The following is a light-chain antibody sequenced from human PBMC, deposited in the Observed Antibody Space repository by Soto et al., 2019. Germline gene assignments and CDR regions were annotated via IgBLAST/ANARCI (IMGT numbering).Light chain of an antibody. CDR3: QQYMSSVT. Sequence: EVVLTQSPGSLSLSPGKRPPLPCGPSQRLVRTSFAWYQKNPGQAPRLLIYGASKRATGIPDRFSGSGSGTDFTLIISRLEPEDFAVYYCQQYMSSVTFGQGTKVEIK. V-gene: IGKV3-20*01. CDR2: GAS. J-gene: IGKJ1*01. CDR1: QRLVRTS.